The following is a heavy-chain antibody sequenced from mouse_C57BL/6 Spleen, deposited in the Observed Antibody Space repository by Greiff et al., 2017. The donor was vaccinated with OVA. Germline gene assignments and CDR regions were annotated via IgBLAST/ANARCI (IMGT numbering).Heavy chain of an antibody. CDR3: ARSDDYGGPYDV. V-gene: IGHV1-42*01. CDR2: INPSTGGT. CDR1: GYSFTGYY. J-gene: IGHJ1*03. Sequence: EVQLQQSGPELVKPGASVKISCKASGYSFTGYYMNWVKQSPEKSLEWIGEINPSTGGTTYNQKFKAKATLTVDKSSSTAYMQLKSLTSEDSAVNYCARSDDYGGPYDVWGTGTTVTVSS. D-gene: IGHD2-4*01.